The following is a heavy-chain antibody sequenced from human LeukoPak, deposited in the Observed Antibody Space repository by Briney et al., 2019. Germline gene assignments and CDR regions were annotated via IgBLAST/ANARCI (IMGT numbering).Heavy chain of an antibody. V-gene: IGHV4-39*01. CDR2: IYYSGST. CDR1: GGSISSSSYY. CDR3: ATQAPQIDY. J-gene: IGHJ4*02. Sequence: SETLSLTCTVSGGSISSSSYYWGWIRQPPGKGLEWIGSIYYSGSTYYNPSHKSRVTISVDTSKNQFSLKLSSVTAADTAVYYCATQAPQIDYWGQGTLVTVSS.